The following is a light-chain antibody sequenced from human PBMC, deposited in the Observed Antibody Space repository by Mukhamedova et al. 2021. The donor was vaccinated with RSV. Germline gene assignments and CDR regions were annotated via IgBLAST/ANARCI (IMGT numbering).Light chain of an antibody. V-gene: IGKV3-20*01. CDR2: GAS. CDR3: QQYGSSSLT. CDR1: QSVSSSY. Sequence: GERATLSCRASQSVSSSYLAWYQQKPGQAPRLLIYGASSRATGIPDRFSGSGSGTDFTLTISRLEPEDFAVYYCQQYGSSSLTF. J-gene: IGKJ4*01.